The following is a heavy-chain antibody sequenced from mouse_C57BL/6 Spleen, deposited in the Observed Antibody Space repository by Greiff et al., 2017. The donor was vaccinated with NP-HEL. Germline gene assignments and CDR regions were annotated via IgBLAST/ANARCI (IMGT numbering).Heavy chain of an antibody. CDR3: ARDRREYFDY. CDR1: GFTFSSYA. V-gene: IGHV5-4*01. CDR2: ISDGGSYT. Sequence: EVKLVESGGGLVKPGGSMKLSCAASGFTFSSYAMSWVRQTPEKRLEWVATISDGGSYTYYPDNVKGRFTISRDNAKNNLYLQMSHLKSEDTAMYYCARDRREYFDYWGQGTTLTVSS. J-gene: IGHJ2*01.